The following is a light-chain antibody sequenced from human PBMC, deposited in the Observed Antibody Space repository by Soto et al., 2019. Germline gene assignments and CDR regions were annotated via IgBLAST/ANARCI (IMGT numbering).Light chain of an antibody. V-gene: IGKV3-11*01. Sequence: EIVLTQSPGILSLSRGERSTLSGRASQSVSSFLAWCQQKPGQAPRLLIYDASNRATGIPARFSGSGSGTDFTLAINRLEPDDFAVYYCQQRNDWPITFGQGTRLEIK. CDR2: DAS. CDR1: QSVSSF. J-gene: IGKJ5*01. CDR3: QQRNDWPIT.